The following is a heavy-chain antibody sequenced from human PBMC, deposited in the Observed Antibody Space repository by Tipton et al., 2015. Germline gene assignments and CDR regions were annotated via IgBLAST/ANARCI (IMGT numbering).Heavy chain of an antibody. Sequence: SLRLSCAASGFTFSSYAMSWVRQAPGKGLEWVSVIRGGGLGTYYADSVKGRFTISRDNSKNTLYLQMNSLRAEDTAVYYCATDSPGKYPFEYWGQGTLVTVSS. CDR1: GFTFSSYA. CDR2: IRGGGLGT. CDR3: ATDSPGKYPFEY. V-gene: IGHV3-23*01. D-gene: IGHD2-2*01. J-gene: IGHJ4*02.